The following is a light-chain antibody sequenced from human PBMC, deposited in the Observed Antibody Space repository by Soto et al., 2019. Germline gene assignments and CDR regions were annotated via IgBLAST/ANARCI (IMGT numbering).Light chain of an antibody. Sequence: EIVLTQSPATLSLSPGERSTLSCRASQSVSSYLSWYQQKPGQAPRLLIYDASNRATGIPARFSGSGSGTDFTLTISRLEPEDFAVYYCQQRSNWPPTWTFGQGTKGDIK. J-gene: IGKJ1*01. CDR1: QSVSSY. CDR2: DAS. V-gene: IGKV3-11*01. CDR3: QQRSNWPPTWT.